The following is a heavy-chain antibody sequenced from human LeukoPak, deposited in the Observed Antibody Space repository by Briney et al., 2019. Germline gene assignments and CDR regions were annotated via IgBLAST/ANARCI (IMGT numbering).Heavy chain of an antibody. CDR1: GGSFSGYY. CDR2: INHSGST. D-gene: IGHD3-10*01. Sequence: SETLSLTCAVYGGSFSGYYWSWIRQPPGKGLEWIGEINHSGSTNYNPSLKSRVTISVDTSMNQFSLKLSSVTAADTAVYYCARSNYYGSGRPKPFDYWGQGTLVTVSS. CDR3: ARSNYYGSGRPKPFDY. J-gene: IGHJ4*02. V-gene: IGHV4-34*01.